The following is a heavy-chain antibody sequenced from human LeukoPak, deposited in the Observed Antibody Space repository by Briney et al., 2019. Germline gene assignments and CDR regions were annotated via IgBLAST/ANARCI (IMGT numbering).Heavy chain of an antibody. Sequence: PGGSLRLSCAASGFTFSSYGMHWVRQAPGKGLEWVAVISYDGSNKYYADSVKGRFTISRDNSKNTLYLQMNSLRAEDTAVYYCVGDTKDYYYYGMDVWGQGTTVTVS. J-gene: IGHJ6*02. V-gene: IGHV3-30*03. D-gene: IGHD3-16*01. CDR1: GFTFSSYG. CDR3: VGDTKDYYYYGMDV. CDR2: ISYDGSNK.